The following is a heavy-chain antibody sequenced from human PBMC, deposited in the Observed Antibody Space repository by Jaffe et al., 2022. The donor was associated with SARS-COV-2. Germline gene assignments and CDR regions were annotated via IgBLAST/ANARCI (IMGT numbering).Heavy chain of an antibody. Sequence: QVQLQQWGAGLLKPSETLSLTCAVYGGSFSGYYWSWIRQPPGKGLEWIGEINHSGSTNYNPSLKSRVTISVDTSKNQFSLKLSSVTAADTAVYYCARGAAAQTWFDPWGQGTLVTVSS. CDR3: ARGAAAQTWFDP. V-gene: IGHV4-34*01. CDR2: INHSGST. D-gene: IGHD6-13*01. CDR1: GGSFSGYY. J-gene: IGHJ5*02.